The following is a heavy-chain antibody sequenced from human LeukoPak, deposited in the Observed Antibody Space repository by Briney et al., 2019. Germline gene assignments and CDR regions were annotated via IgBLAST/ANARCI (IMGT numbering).Heavy chain of an antibody. Sequence: SETLSLTCTVSGGSISSYYWSWIRQPPGKGLEWIGYIYYSGSTNYNPSPKSRVTISVDTSKNQFSLKLSSVTAADTAVYYCARHGHGMVRGKENAFDIWGQGTMVTVSS. CDR2: IYYSGST. CDR1: GGSISSYY. CDR3: ARHGHGMVRGKENAFDI. V-gene: IGHV4-59*08. J-gene: IGHJ3*02. D-gene: IGHD3-10*01.